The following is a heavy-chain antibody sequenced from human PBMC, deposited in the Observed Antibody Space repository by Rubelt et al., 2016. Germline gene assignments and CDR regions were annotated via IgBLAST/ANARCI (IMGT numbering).Heavy chain of an antibody. Sequence: QVQLVQSGAEVKKPGASVKVSCKASGYTFTSYGISWVRQAPGQGLEWMGWISAYSGGTNYAQKFQGRVTMTRDTSVSTAYMELSRLTSDDTAVYYCARGVEYYYGSGTNWFDPWGQGTLVTVSS. CDR1: GYTFTSYG. CDR3: ARGVEYYYGSGTNWFDP. V-gene: IGHV1-18*01. CDR2: ISAYSGGT. D-gene: IGHD3-10*01. J-gene: IGHJ5*02.